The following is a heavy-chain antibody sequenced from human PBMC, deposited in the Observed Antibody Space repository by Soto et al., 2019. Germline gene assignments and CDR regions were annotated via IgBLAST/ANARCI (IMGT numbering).Heavy chain of an antibody. Sequence: QVQLVQSGDEVKKPGASVKVSCKASGYIFVNYGIAWVRQAPGQGLEWMGWISPYTGNTHSATKIQGRLTMTTDTSTSTAYMDLGSLTPADTAVYYCVMVDNYVTPTTKDVWGQGTTVTVSS. CDR3: VMVDNYVTPTTKDV. D-gene: IGHD3-16*01. CDR1: GYIFVNYG. V-gene: IGHV1-18*01. CDR2: ISPYTGNT. J-gene: IGHJ6*02.